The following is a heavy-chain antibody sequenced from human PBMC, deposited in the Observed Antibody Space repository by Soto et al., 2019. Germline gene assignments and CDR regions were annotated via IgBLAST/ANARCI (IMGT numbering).Heavy chain of an antibody. Sequence: EVQLVESGGGLVQPGGSLRLSCAASGFTFSSYWMSWVRQAPGKGLEWVANIKQDGSEKYYVDSVKGRFTISRDNAKNSLYLQMNSLRAEDTAVYYCARDQDSSSWYGDYYYYMDVWGKGTTVTVSS. CDR3: ARDQDSSSWYGDYYYYMDV. CDR2: IKQDGSEK. CDR1: GFTFSSYW. D-gene: IGHD6-13*01. V-gene: IGHV3-7*01. J-gene: IGHJ6*03.